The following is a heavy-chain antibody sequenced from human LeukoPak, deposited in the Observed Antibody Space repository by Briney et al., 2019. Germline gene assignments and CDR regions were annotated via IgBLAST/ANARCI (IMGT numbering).Heavy chain of an antibody. Sequence: GASVKVSCKASGGTFSSYAISWVRQAPGQGLEWMGRIIPILGIANYAQKFQGRVMITADKSTSTVYMELSSLRSEDTAVYYCARDLNDYGDYRPLGWYYYGMDVWGQGTTVTVSS. CDR3: ARDLNDYGDYRPLGWYYYGMDV. D-gene: IGHD4-17*01. V-gene: IGHV1-69*04. J-gene: IGHJ6*02. CDR2: IIPILGIA. CDR1: GGTFSSYA.